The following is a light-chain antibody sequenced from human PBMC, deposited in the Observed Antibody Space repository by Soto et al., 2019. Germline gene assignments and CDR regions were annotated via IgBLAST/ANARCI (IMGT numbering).Light chain of an antibody. Sequence: QSALTQPASVSGSPGQSITISCTGTNSDVGTHNLVSWYQQHPGKAPKLIIYEGTKRPSGVSNRFSGCKSGNTASLTISGLQAEDEADYYCCSYALLFGTGTKVTVL. V-gene: IGLV2-23*01. J-gene: IGLJ1*01. CDR3: CSYALL. CDR2: EGT. CDR1: NSDVGTHNL.